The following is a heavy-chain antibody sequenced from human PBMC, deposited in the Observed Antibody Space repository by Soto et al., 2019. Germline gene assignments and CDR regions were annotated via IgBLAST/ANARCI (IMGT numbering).Heavy chain of an antibody. CDR2: IYPGDSDT. CDR1: GYKVSTWHNFTSYW. CDR3: ARTGYFGEFDGFDM. J-gene: IGHJ3*02. D-gene: IGHD3-10*01. V-gene: IGHV5-51*01. Sequence: GESLKISCMGSGYKVSTWHNFTSYWIAWVRQMPGRGLEWMGMIYPGDSDTRYSPSLQGQVTISADKTIRTAYLHWSSLKASDTAIYYCARTGYFGEFDGFDMWGQGTMVTVSS.